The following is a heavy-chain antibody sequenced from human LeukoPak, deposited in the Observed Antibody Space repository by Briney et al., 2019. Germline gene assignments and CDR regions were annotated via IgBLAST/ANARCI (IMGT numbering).Heavy chain of an antibody. CDR1: GFTFSSYG. CDR2: IWYDGSNK. CDR3: ARDNDYGGNPGSDY. Sequence: GGSLRLSCAASGFTFSSYGMHWVRQAPGKGLEWVAVIWYDGSNKYYADSVKGRFTISRDNSKNTLYLQMNRLRAEDTAVYYCARDNDYGGNPGSDYWGQGTLVTVSS. D-gene: IGHD4-23*01. V-gene: IGHV3-33*01. J-gene: IGHJ4*02.